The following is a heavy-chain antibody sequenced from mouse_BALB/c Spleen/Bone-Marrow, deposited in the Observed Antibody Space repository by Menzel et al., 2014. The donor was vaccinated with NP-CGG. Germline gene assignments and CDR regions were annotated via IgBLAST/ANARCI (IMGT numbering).Heavy chain of an antibody. CDR2: IYYSCTI. V-gene: IGHV3-5*02. CDR3: ARDGGLRGYAMDY. CDR1: GISITTGNYR. Sequence: VQLQQSGPGLVEPSQTVSLTCTVTGISITTGNYRWSWIRQFPGNKLEWIGYIYYSCTITYNPSLPSRTTITRDTSKNQFFLEMNSLTAEDTATYYCARDGGLRGYAMDYWGQGTSVTVSS. D-gene: IGHD2-4*01. J-gene: IGHJ4*01.